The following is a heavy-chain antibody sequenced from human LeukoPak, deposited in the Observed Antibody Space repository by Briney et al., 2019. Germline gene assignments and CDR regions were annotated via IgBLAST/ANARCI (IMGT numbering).Heavy chain of an antibody. D-gene: IGHD1-26*01. CDR2: ISGSGGSI. CDR3: AKARRATGSVSAAFEN. CDR1: RFTFSSYA. V-gene: IGHV3-23*01. J-gene: IGHJ4*02. Sequence: GGSLRLSCAASRFTFSSYAMSWVRQAPGKGLDWVSTISGSGGSIDYADSVKGRFTISRDNSVNTLYLQMDTLRAEDTAVYYCAKARRATGSVSAAFENWGRGTLVTVSS.